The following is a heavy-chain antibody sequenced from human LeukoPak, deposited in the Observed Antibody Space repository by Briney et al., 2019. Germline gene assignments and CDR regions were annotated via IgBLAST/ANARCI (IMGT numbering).Heavy chain of an antibody. CDR3: AKDPTPTYYDFWSGYYLDY. J-gene: IGHJ4*02. Sequence: GGSLRLSCAASGFTFSSYGMHWVRQAPGKGLEWVAFIRYDGSNKYYADSVKGRFTISRDNSKNTLYLQMNSLRAEDTAVYYCAKDPTPTYYDFWSGYYLDYWGQGTLVTVSS. V-gene: IGHV3-30*02. CDR1: GFTFSSYG. D-gene: IGHD3-3*01. CDR2: IRYDGSNK.